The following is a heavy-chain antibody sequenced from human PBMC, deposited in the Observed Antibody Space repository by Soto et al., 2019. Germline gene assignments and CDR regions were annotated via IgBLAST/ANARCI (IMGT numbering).Heavy chain of an antibody. J-gene: IGHJ4*02. CDR2: IDHSGST. D-gene: IGHD3-10*01. Sequence: QVQLQQWGAGLLKPSETRSLTCAVYGGSFSGYYWSWIRQPPGKGLEWIGEIDHSGSTNYNPSLKRRATVSLDTSKNQFSLNLNSVTAADTAVYYCARGGPGYYGSGSYYPRWGQGTLVTVSS. CDR3: ARGGPGYYGSGSYYPR. V-gene: IGHV4-34*01. CDR1: GGSFSGYY.